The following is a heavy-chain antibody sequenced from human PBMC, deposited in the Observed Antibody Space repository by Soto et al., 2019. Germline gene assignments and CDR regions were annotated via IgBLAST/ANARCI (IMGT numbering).Heavy chain of an antibody. D-gene: IGHD2-15*01. CDR3: AKEWDIVVVVAATRGGY. V-gene: IGHV3-30*18. J-gene: IGHJ4*02. CDR2: ISYDGSNT. CDR1: GFTFSSYG. Sequence: QVPLVESGGGVVQPGRSLRLSCAASGFTFSSYGMHWVRQAPGKGLELVAVISYDGSNTYYADSVKGRFTISRDNSKNTMYLQMNSMRAEDTAVYYCAKEWDIVVVVAATRGGYWGQGTLVTVSS.